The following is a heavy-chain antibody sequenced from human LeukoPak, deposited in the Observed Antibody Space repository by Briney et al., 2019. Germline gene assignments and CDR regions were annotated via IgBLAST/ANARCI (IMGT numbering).Heavy chain of an antibody. V-gene: IGHV1-18*01. D-gene: IGHD3-10*01. Sequence: ASVKVSCKASGYTFTSYGISWVRQAPGQGLEWMGWISAYNGNTNYAQKLQGRVTMTTDTSTSTAYMELRSLRSDDTAVYYCARKWGSGSYYKARDYYYYYMDVWGKGTTVTISS. J-gene: IGHJ6*03. CDR1: GYTFTSYG. CDR3: ARKWGSGSYYKARDYYYYYMDV. CDR2: ISAYNGNT.